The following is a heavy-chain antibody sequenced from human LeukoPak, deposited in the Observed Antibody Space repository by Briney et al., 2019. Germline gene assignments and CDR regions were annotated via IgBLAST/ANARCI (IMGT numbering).Heavy chain of an antibody. Sequence: PSETLSFTCTLSGGSLTTNTFYWGWIRQPPGKGLEWIGTVYYTGITHYNPSLKSRITISVDTSKNHFSLNLTSVTAADTAVYFCARHGILTDHSIRYWGQGLLVTVSS. CDR3: ARHGILTDHSIRY. CDR2: VYYTGIT. CDR1: GGSLTTNTFY. V-gene: IGHV4-39*01. D-gene: IGHD3-9*01. J-gene: IGHJ4*02.